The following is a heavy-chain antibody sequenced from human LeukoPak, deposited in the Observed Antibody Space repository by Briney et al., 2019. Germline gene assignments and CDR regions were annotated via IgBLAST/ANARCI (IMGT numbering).Heavy chain of an antibody. J-gene: IGHJ6*02. Sequence: SEPVSLTCTVSGGSVSSSYWSWMRHPPGKGLEWLGHIYYSGPTIGNTNYNPSLKSRVTISIDTAKNQFSLQVRSVTAADTAVYYCARGSGRYYYYGVDVWGQGTTVAVSS. CDR3: ARGSGRYYYYGVDV. D-gene: IGHD7-27*01. CDR2: IYYSGPTIGNT. CDR1: GGSVSSSY. V-gene: IGHV4-59*02.